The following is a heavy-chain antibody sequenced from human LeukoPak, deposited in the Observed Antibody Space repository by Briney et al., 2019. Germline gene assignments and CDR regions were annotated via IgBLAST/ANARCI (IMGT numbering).Heavy chain of an antibody. V-gene: IGHV3-23*01. J-gene: IGHJ6*02. CDR2: ISGSGGST. D-gene: IGHD6-13*01. Sequence: GGSLRLSCAASGFTFSSYAMSWVRQAPGKGLEWVSAISGSGGSTYYADSEKGRFTISRDNSKDTLYLQMNSLRAEDTAVYYCAKDLEYSSSWYVGYYYYGMDVWGQGTTVTVSS. CDR1: GFTFSSYA. CDR3: AKDLEYSSSWYVGYYYYGMDV.